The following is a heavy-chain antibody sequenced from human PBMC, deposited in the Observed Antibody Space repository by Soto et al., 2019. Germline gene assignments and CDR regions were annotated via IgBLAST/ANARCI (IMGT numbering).Heavy chain of an antibody. CDR1: GGSVSSGGYS. CDR2: MYPSGRT. V-gene: IGHV4-30-2*01. CDR3: VRDRGGGSGNYYVSMGMDV. J-gene: IGHJ6*02. D-gene: IGHD3-10*01. Sequence: QLQLQESGSGVVQPSQTLSLTCSVSGGSVSSGGYSWSWIRQPLGKGLEWIGYMYPSGRTSQNPPLTSRVTTPLDRSRNQYSLRLTSVTAADTSVYYCVRDRGGGSGNYYVSMGMDVWFRGTTVTVSS.